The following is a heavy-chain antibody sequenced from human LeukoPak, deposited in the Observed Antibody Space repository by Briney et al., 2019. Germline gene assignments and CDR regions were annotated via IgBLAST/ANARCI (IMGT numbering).Heavy chain of an antibody. CDR2: IMPILCIA. CDR1: LCTFNSYT. D-gene: IGHD6-19*01. CDR3: ARDSEQWLVMGYFDY. J-gene: IGHJ4*02. V-gene: IGHV1-69*04. Sequence: PVKVSCMPSLCTFNSYTISLVRQAPAPRLEWMGRIMPILCIAKYAQKFQGRVTITADKSTSTAYMELSSLRSEDTAVYYCARDSEQWLVMGYFDYWGQGTLVTVSS.